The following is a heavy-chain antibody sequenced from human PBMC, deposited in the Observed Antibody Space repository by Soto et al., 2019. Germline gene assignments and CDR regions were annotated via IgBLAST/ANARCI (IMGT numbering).Heavy chain of an antibody. CDR3: ALAQGDCSGGSCYSPWFDP. CDR2: IYPGDSDT. Sequence: GESLKISCKGSGYSFTSYWIGWVRQMPGKGLEWMGIIYPGDSDTRYSPSFQGQVTISADKSISTAYLQWSSLKASDIAMYYCALAQGDCSGGSCYSPWFDPWGQGTLVTVSS. CDR1: GYSFTSYW. V-gene: IGHV5-51*01. D-gene: IGHD2-15*01. J-gene: IGHJ5*02.